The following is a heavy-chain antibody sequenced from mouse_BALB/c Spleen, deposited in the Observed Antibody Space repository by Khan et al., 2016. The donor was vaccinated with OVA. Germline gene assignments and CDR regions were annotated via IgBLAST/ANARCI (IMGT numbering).Heavy chain of an antibody. D-gene: IGHD1-2*01. CDR2: ISPGSGDT. CDR1: GYTFTDYY. J-gene: IGHJ3*01. V-gene: IGHV1-77*01. CDR3: ARRNYFCYTFAD. Sequence: QVQLQQSGAELARPGASVKLSCKASGYTFTDYYINWVKQRTGQGLEWIGEISPGSGDTYYNERFKGKATMTADKSSSTAYMQLSSLTSEASAVYFCARRNYFCYTFADWGQGTLVTVSA.